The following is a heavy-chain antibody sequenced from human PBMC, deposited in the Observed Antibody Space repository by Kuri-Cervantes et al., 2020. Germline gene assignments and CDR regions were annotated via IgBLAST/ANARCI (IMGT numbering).Heavy chain of an antibody. J-gene: IGHJ5*02. CDR3: ARTKYQLLQGVWFDP. CDR1: GVSISSDY. CDR2: IYNGISP. D-gene: IGHD2-2*01. Sequence: SETLSLTCTASGVSISSDYWSWIRQPPGKGLEWLAYIYNGISPNYNPSLNSRFTISVDKSKNQFSLKLSSVTAADTAVYYCARTKYQLLQGVWFDPWGQGTLVTVSS. V-gene: IGHV4-59*13.